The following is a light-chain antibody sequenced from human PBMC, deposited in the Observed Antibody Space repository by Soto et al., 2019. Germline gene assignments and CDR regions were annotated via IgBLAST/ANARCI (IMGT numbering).Light chain of an antibody. CDR3: QQSDKWPPT. J-gene: IGKJ1*01. Sequence: EIVMTQSPATLSVSPGERATLFCRASQSISSKLAWYQQKHGQAPRLLLYGASSRATGIPARFSGSESGTEFTLTISSLQSEDFAVYYCQQSDKWPPTFGQGTKVEVK. CDR2: GAS. CDR1: QSISSK. V-gene: IGKV3-15*01.